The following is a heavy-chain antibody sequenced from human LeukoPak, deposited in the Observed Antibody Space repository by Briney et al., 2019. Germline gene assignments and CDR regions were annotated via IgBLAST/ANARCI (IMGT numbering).Heavy chain of an antibody. J-gene: IGHJ4*02. Sequence: GGSLRLSCAASGFTFSSYAMSWVRQAPGKGLEWVSAISGSGGSTYYADSVKGRFTISRDNSKNTLYLQMNSLRAEDTAVYYCANYNSSGWSFDYWGQGTLVTVSS. V-gene: IGHV3-23*01. CDR3: ANYNSSGWSFDY. D-gene: IGHD6-19*01. CDR1: GFTFSSYA. CDR2: ISGSGGST.